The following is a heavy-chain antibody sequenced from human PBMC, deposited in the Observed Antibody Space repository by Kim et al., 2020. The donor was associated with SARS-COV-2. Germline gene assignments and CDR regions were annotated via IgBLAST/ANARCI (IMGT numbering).Heavy chain of an antibody. D-gene: IGHD6-25*01. J-gene: IGHJ4*02. CDR3: ARPRHSGGPYYFDS. Sequence: YTQSVKSRSTISRDNTKTTLYLQMSLLRVEDTALYFCARPRHSGGPYYFDSWGQGTPVTVSS. V-gene: IGHV3-30*07.